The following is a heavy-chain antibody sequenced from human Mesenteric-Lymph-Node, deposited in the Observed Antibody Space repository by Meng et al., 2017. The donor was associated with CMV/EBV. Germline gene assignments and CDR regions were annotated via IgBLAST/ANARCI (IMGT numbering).Heavy chain of an antibody. CDR1: GGTCSSYA. CDR3: ARDRGNSSSWYEALNY. Sequence: SGGTCSSYAITWVRQAPGQGLEWMGWIIPLFPTVNHAPKFQGSVSITADESTSTAYLELSGLRSEDTAVYYCARDRGNSSSWYEALNYWGQGTLVTVSS. D-gene: IGHD6-13*01. CDR2: IIPLFPTV. J-gene: IGHJ4*02. V-gene: IGHV1-69*01.